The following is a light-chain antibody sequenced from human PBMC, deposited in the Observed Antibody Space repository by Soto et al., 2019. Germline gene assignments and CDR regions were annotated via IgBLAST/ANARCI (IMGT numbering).Light chain of an antibody. Sequence: DIQMTQSPSSLSASVGDRVTITCRASQSITSYLSWYQQKPGKAPKLLIYAASSLQSGVPSRFSGSGSGTDFTLTISRLEPEDFAVYYCHQYGSSPRTFGQGTKVDIK. CDR3: HQYGSSPRT. J-gene: IGKJ1*01. CDR2: AAS. V-gene: IGKV1-39*01. CDR1: QSITSY.